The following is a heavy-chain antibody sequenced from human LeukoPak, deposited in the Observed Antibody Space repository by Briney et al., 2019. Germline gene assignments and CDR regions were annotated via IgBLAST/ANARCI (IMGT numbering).Heavy chain of an antibody. CDR1: GFIFSTYA. Sequence: GGSLRLSCATSGFIFSTYALSWVRQAPGKGLEWASSISGSGGSTYHADPVKGRLTISRDSSKNTLYLQMNSLRAEDTAIYYCARVIRAAPGKGYFDYWGQGTLVTVSS. D-gene: IGHD6-13*01. J-gene: IGHJ4*02. CDR3: ARVIRAAPGKGYFDY. V-gene: IGHV3-23*01. CDR2: ISGSGGST.